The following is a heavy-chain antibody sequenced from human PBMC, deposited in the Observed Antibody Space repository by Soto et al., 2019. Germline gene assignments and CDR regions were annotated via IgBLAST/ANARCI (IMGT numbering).Heavy chain of an antibody. V-gene: IGHV3-66*01. CDR1: GFTVSSNY. J-gene: IGHJ4*02. Sequence: GGSLRLSCAASGFTVSSNYMSWVRQAPGKGLEWVSVIYSGGSTYYADSVKGRFTISRGNSKNTLYLQMNSLRAEDTAVYYCAGPLYYYGSGSYLDYWGQGTLVTVSS. CDR2: IYSGGST. CDR3: AGPLYYYGSGSYLDY. D-gene: IGHD3-10*01.